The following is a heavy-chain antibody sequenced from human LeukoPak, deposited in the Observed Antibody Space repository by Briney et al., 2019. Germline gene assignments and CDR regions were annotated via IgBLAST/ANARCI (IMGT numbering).Heavy chain of an antibody. V-gene: IGHV4-4*07. CDR1: GGSISSYY. CDR2: IYTSGST. D-gene: IGHD3-3*01. CDR3: ARSEPLLEWLLGAWFDP. J-gene: IGHJ5*02. Sequence: SETLSLTCTVSGGSISSYYWSWIRQPAGKGLEWIGRIYTSGSTNYNPSLKSRVTMSVDTSKNQFSLKLSSVTAADTAVYYCARSEPLLEWLLGAWFDPWGQGTLVTDSS.